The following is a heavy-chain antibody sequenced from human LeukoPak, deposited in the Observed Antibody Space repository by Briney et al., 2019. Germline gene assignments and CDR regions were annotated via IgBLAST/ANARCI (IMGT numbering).Heavy chain of an antibody. CDR1: GFTFSSYA. CDR3: AKLGVNEQYYDFWSGLKSNWFDP. Sequence: GGSLRLSCAASGFTFSSYAMGWVRQAPGKGLEWVSAISGSGGSTYYADSVKGRFTISRDNSKNTLYLQMNSLRAEDTAVYYCAKLGVNEQYYDFWSGLKSNWFDPWGQGTLVTVSS. CDR2: ISGSGGST. J-gene: IGHJ5*02. D-gene: IGHD3-3*01. V-gene: IGHV3-23*01.